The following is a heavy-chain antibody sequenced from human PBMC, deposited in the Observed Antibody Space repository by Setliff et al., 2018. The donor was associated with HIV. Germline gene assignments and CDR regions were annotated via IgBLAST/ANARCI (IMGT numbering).Heavy chain of an antibody. Sequence: SETLSLTCSVSGDSVSSRSYYWGWIRQAPGKGLEWIGSIYYSGTTYYNPSLRGRVTISVDRSRNQFSLTLNSVTAADTATYYCASRGIVVVTMSMPDEFFVHWGHGTLVTVSS. CDR2: IYYSGTT. D-gene: IGHD2-21*02. CDR3: ASRGIVVVTMSMPDEFFVH. J-gene: IGHJ1*01. CDR1: GDSVSSRSYY. V-gene: IGHV4-39*01.